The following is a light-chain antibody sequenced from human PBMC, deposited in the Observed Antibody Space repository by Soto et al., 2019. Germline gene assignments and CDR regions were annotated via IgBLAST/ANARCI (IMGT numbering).Light chain of an antibody. Sequence: DIQMTQSPSSLSASVGDRVTITCRASESIARHLNWYQQKPGKAPKLLIYAASSLQNGVPSRFRGGGSGTDFPLTISNLQPEDFATYYCQQTYTALSITFGQGTRLEMK. CDR1: ESIARH. CDR3: QQTYTALSIT. CDR2: AAS. V-gene: IGKV1-39*01. J-gene: IGKJ5*01.